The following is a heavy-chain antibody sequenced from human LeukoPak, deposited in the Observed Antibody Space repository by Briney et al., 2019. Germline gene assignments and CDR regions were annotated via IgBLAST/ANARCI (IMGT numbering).Heavy chain of an antibody. V-gene: IGHV3-23*01. CDR2: ISGSGGST. CDR3: ATERVQWFGSYGVRYGMDV. D-gene: IGHD3-10*01. J-gene: IGHJ6*04. CDR1: GFTFSSYA. Sequence: PGGSLRLSCAASGFTFSSYAMSWVRQAPGKGLEWVSAISGSGGSTYYADSVKGRFTISRDNSKNTLYLQMNSLRAEDTAVYYCATERVQWFGSYGVRYGMDVWGKGTTVTVSS.